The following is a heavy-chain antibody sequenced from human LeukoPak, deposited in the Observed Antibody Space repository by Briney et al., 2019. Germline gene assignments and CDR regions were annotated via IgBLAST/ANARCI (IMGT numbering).Heavy chain of an antibody. CDR3: ARGGGRYGLGSPFDY. CDR2: IYHSGST. J-gene: IGHJ4*02. D-gene: IGHD3-10*01. Sequence: SETLSLTCAVSGGSISSGGYSWSWIRQPPGKGLEWIGYIYHSGSTYYNPSLKSRVTISVDRSKNQFSLKLSSVSAADTAVYYCARGGGRYGLGSPFDYWGQGTLVTVSS. CDR1: GGSISSGGYS. V-gene: IGHV4-30-2*01.